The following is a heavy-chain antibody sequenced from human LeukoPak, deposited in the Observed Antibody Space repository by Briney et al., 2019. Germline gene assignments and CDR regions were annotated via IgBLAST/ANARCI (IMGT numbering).Heavy chain of an antibody. CDR2: INPSGGSK. V-gene: IGHV1-46*01. J-gene: IGHJ4*02. D-gene: IGHD5-12*01. CDR3: ARVSYSGYDYAPPLDY. Sequence: ASVKVSCNASGYTFTSYYMHLVRQAHGQGIELMGIINPSGGSKSYAQKFQGRVTMTRDMSTSKVYMELSSMRSEDAAVYYCARVSYSGYDYAPPLDYWGQGTLVTVSS. CDR1: GYTFTSYY.